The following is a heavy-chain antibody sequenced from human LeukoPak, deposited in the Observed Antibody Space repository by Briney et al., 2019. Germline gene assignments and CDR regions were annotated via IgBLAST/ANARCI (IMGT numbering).Heavy chain of an antibody. Sequence: GASVKVSCKASGYTFTSYGISWVRQAPGQALEWMGWISAYNGNTNYAQKLQGRVTMTTDTSTSTAYMELRSLRSDDTAVYYCARDLVVVAAARPGGWFDPWGQGTLVTVSS. CDR1: GYTFTSYG. J-gene: IGHJ5*02. V-gene: IGHV1-18*01. D-gene: IGHD2-15*01. CDR3: ARDLVVVAAARPGGWFDP. CDR2: ISAYNGNT.